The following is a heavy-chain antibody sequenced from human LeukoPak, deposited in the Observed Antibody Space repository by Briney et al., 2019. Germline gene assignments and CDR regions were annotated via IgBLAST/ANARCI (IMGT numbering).Heavy chain of an antibody. D-gene: IGHD3-9*01. J-gene: IGHJ4*02. V-gene: IGHV1-18*01. CDR2: ISAYNGNT. CDR3: ARDPRAYYDILKECYFDY. Sequence: ASVKVSCKASGYTFTSYGISGVRQPPGQGLAWMGWISAYNGNTNYAQKLQGRVTMTTDTSTSTAYMELRSLRSDDTAVYYCARDPRAYYDILKECYFDYWGQGTLVTVSS. CDR1: GYTFTSYG.